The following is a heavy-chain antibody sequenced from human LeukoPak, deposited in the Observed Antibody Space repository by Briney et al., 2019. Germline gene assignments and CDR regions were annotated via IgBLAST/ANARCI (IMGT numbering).Heavy chain of an antibody. CDR2: IYPGESDT. Sequence: GASLKISFKGSGSRFTSYWIGWVRRMPGKGVEGRGIIYPGESDTRYSPSFQGQVTISADKSISTAYLQWSSLKASDTAMYYCAKLAVAGTDWFDPWGQGTLVTVSS. V-gene: IGHV5-51*01. CDR1: GSRFTSYW. CDR3: AKLAVAGTDWFDP. J-gene: IGHJ5*02. D-gene: IGHD6-19*01.